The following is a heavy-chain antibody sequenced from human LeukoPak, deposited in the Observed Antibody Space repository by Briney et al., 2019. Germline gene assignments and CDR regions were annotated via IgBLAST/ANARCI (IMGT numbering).Heavy chain of an antibody. CDR3: ARGMGGPDY. Sequence: SETLPVTRTVSRCSIRSYYWSWLRQPPAKGLEWIGYISYSGSTNYIPSLKIRVTMSVDTSKNQFSLKLSSVTAADTAVYYCARGMGGPDYWGQGTLVTVSS. V-gene: IGHV4-59*01. D-gene: IGHD2-15*01. J-gene: IGHJ4*02. CDR1: RCSIRSYY. CDR2: ISYSGST.